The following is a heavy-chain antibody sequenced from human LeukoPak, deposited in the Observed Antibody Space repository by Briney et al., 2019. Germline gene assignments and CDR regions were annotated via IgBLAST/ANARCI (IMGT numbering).Heavy chain of an antibody. Sequence: ASVKVSCKASGYTFTNHYMHWVRQAPGQGLQWMGIINPSGGTTNYAQKFQGRVTLTRDTSTSTVYMELSSLTSEDTAVYYCARALGVVAAGGDWFDPWGQGTLVTVSS. CDR2: INPSGGTT. J-gene: IGHJ5*02. D-gene: IGHD2-15*01. CDR1: GYTFTNHY. CDR3: ARALGVVAAGGDWFDP. V-gene: IGHV1-46*01.